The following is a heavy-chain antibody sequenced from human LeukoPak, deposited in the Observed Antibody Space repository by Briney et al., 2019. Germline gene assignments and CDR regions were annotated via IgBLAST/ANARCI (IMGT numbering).Heavy chain of an antibody. CDR3: AKGSHSSGWYTLDY. D-gene: IGHD6-19*01. V-gene: IGHV3-23*01. J-gene: IGHJ4*02. Sequence: GGSLRLSCSASGFTFSSYPMSWVRQTPGKGLEWVSAISGSGADTYYVDSVKGRFTVSRDNSKNTLHLQMNSLRAGDTAVYYCAKGSHSSGWYTLDYWGQGTLVTVSS. CDR2: ISGSGADT. CDR1: GFTFSSYP.